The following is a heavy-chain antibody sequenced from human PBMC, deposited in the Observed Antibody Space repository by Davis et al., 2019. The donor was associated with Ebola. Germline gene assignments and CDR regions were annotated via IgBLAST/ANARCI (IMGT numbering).Heavy chain of an antibody. V-gene: IGHV4-59*01. CDR3: ARVGYDFWSGYYGGNWFDP. CDR1: GGSISSYY. CDR2: IYYSGST. Sequence: SETLSLTCTVSGGSISSYYWSWIRQPPGKGLEWIGYIYYSGSTNYTPSLKSRVTISVDTSKNQFSLKLSSVTAADTAVYYCARVGYDFWSGYYGGNWFDPWGQGTLVTVSS. D-gene: IGHD3-3*01. J-gene: IGHJ5*02.